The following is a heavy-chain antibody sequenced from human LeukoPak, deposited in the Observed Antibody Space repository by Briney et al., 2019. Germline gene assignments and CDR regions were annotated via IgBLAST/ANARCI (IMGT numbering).Heavy chain of an antibody. J-gene: IGHJ4*02. D-gene: IGHD1-20*01. V-gene: IGHV3-21*01. CDR3: ARSTGMGFSNY. CDR2: ISSSSSYI. Sequence: GGSLRLSCAASGFTFSSYSMNWVRQAPGKGLEWVSSISSSSSYINYADSVKGRFTISRDNAKNSLYLQMNSLRAEDTAVYYCARSTGMGFSNYWGQGTLVTVSS. CDR1: GFTFSSYS.